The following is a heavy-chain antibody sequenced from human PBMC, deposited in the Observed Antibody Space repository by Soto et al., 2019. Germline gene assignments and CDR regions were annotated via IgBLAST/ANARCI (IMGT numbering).Heavy chain of an antibody. CDR2: INPNSGGT. J-gene: IGHJ6*02. D-gene: IGHD6-13*01. Sequence: EASVKVSCKASGYTFTGYYMHWVRQAPGQGLEWMGWINPNSGGTNYAQKFQGWVTMTRDTSISTAYMELSRLRSDDTAVYYCARDIAAAGYGMDVWGQGTTVTVSS. V-gene: IGHV1-2*04. CDR1: GYTFTGYY. CDR3: ARDIAAAGYGMDV.